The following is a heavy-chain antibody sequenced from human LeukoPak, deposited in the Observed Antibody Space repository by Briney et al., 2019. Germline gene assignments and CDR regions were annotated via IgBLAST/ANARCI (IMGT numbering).Heavy chain of an antibody. CDR2: INHSGST. V-gene: IGHV4-34*01. Sequence: PSETLSLTCAVYGGSFSGYYWSWIRQPPGKGLEWIGEINHSGSTNYNPSLKSRVTISVDTSKNQFSLKLSSVTAADTAVYYCARGATHFWSGYYRFDYWGQGTLVTVPS. D-gene: IGHD3-3*02. J-gene: IGHJ4*02. CDR3: ARGATHFWSGYYRFDY. CDR1: GGSFSGYY.